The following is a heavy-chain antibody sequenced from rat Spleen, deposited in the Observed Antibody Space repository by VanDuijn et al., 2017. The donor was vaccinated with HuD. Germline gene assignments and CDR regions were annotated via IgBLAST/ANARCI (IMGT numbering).Heavy chain of an antibody. CDR3: TRDHSFWGGYYPGGFAY. CDR2: ISSGGHT. J-gene: IGHJ3*01. CDR1: GFSLTSSG. D-gene: IGHD1-12*02. V-gene: IGHV2S12*01. Sequence: QVQLKESGPGLVQPSQTLSLTCTVSGFSLTSSGVNWIRQPPGKGLEWIATISSGGHTYYNSALKFRLRISRDTSKSQVFLEMNSLQTEDTAIYFCTRDHSFWGGYYPGGFAYWGQGTLVTVSS.